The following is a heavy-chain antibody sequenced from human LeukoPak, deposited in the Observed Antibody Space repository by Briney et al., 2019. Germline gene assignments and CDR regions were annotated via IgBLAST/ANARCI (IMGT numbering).Heavy chain of an antibody. CDR3: ARVAYGDYVENWFDP. D-gene: IGHD4-17*01. CDR1: GYTFTGYY. Sequence: APVKVSCKASGYTFTGYYMHWVRQAPGQGLEWMGWINPNSGGTNYAQKFQGRVTMTRDTSISTAYMELSRLRSDDTAVYYCARVAYGDYVENWFDPWGQGTLVTVSS. V-gene: IGHV1-2*02. CDR2: INPNSGGT. J-gene: IGHJ5*02.